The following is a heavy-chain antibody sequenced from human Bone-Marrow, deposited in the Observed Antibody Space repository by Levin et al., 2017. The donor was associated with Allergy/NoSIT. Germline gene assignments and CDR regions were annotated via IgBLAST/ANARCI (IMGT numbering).Heavy chain of an antibody. CDR1: GYTFTSYG. CDR3: ARDNTVWYGDYLPFDY. V-gene: IGHV1-18*01. CDR2: ISAYNGNT. D-gene: IGHD4-17*01. J-gene: IGHJ4*02. Sequence: ASVKVSCKASGYTFTSYGISWVRQAPGQGLEWMGWISAYNGNTNYAQKLQGRVTMTTDTSTSTAYMELRSLRSDDTAVYYCARDNTVWYGDYLPFDYWGQGTLVTVSS.